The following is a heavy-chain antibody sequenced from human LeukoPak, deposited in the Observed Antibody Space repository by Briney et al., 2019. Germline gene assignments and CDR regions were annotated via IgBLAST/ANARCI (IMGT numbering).Heavy chain of an antibody. J-gene: IGHJ3*02. CDR2: IYYSGST. CDR1: GGSFSGYY. V-gene: IGHV4-59*08. CDR3: AGGSQPWAFDI. Sequence: SETLSLTCAVYGGSFSGYYWSCIRQPPGKGLEWIGYIYYSGSTNYNPSLKSRVTISVDTSKNQFSLKLSSVTAADTAVYYCAGGSQPWAFDIWGQGTMVTVSS. D-gene: IGHD4-23*01.